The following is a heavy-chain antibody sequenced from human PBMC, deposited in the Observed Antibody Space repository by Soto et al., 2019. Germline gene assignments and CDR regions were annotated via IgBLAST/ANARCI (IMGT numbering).Heavy chain of an antibody. CDR1: GFTFGDYA. V-gene: IGHV3-49*03. CDR2: IRSKAYGGTT. J-gene: IGHJ4*02. CDR3: TRDDSSGYYYGIDY. D-gene: IGHD3-22*01. Sequence: GGSLRLSCTASGFTFGDYAMSWFRQAPGKGLEWVGFIRSKAYGGTTEYAASVKGRFTISRDDSKSIAYLQMNSLKTEDTAVYYCTRDDSSGYYYGIDYWGQGTLVTVSS.